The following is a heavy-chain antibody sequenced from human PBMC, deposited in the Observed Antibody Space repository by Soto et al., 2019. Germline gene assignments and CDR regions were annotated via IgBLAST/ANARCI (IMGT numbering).Heavy chain of an antibody. CDR1: GFTFSSHW. Sequence: GSLRLSCAASGFTFSSHWMSWVRQAPGKGLEWVANIKQDGSEKYYVDSVKGRFTISRDNAKNSLYLQMNSLRAEDTAVYYCARDETVPAAIRPYLNYYYYGMDVWGQGTTVTVSS. CDR2: IKQDGSEK. D-gene: IGHD2-2*02. V-gene: IGHV3-7*01. CDR3: ARDETVPAAIRPYLNYYYYGMDV. J-gene: IGHJ6*02.